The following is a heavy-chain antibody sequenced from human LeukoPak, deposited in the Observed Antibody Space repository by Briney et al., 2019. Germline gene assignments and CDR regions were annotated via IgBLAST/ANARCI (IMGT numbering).Heavy chain of an antibody. J-gene: IGHJ4*02. CDR3: ARDGAAADFDY. V-gene: IGHV3-48*03. CDR1: GFTFSSYE. D-gene: IGHD6-13*01. CDR2: ISSSGSTI. Sequence: GGSLRLSCAASGFTFSSYEMNWVRQAPGKGLEWVSYISSSGSTIYYADSVKGRFTISRDNAKNSLYLQMNSLGAEDTAVYYCARDGAAADFDYWGQGTLVTVSS.